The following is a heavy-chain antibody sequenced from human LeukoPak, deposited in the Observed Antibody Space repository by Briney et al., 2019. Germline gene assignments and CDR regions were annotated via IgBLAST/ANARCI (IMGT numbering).Heavy chain of an antibody. Sequence: PSETLSLTFSVSGGPISTYDWSWIRQPPGKVLEGFGIIFGSGSTNSNPSLKSRVTMSPDPSQNQYSLHLSSLTAADTAVYFCARLGGCSLRDWGQGTLVSVSS. D-gene: IGHD2-15*01. V-gene: IGHV4-4*09. CDR3: ARLGGCSLRD. CDR2: IFGSGST. CDR1: GGPISTYD. J-gene: IGHJ4*02.